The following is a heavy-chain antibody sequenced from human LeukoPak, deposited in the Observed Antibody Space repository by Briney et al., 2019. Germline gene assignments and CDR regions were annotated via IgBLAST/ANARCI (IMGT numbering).Heavy chain of an antibody. CDR3: ARDDSSSWYY. CDR2: VSASGGST. Sequence: GGSLRLSCAASGFTFSSYALNWVRQAPGKGLEWVSTVSASGGSTYYADSVKGRFTISRDNSKNTLYLEMNSLRAEDTAVYYCARDDSSSWYYWGQGTLVTVSS. J-gene: IGHJ4*02. D-gene: IGHD6-13*01. CDR1: GFTFSSYA. V-gene: IGHV3-23*01.